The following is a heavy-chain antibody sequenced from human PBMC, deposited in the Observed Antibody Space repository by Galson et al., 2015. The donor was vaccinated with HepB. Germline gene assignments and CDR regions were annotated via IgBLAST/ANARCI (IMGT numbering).Heavy chain of an antibody. D-gene: IGHD3/OR15-3a*01. V-gene: IGHV3-15*01. CDR2: IRSITDGGTT. Sequence: SLRLSCAASGFTFSNAWMSWVRQSPGKGLEWVGRIRSITDGGTTDYAAPVKGRFTISRDDSKNTLYLQMNSLKTEDTAVYYCTTADLSHWGQGTLVTVSS. J-gene: IGHJ4*02. CDR1: GFTFSNAW. CDR3: TTADLSH.